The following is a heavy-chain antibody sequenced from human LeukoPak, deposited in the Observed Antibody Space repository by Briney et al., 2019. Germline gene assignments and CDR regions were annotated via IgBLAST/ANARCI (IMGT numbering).Heavy chain of an antibody. Sequence: GGSLRLHCAASGFTFSAYWMTWVRQAPGKGLEWVANIKPDVSEKYYVDSVKGRFTISRDNAKNSLYLQMNSLRAEDTAVYYCARDIAMDGDRPWAFDIWGQGTMVTVS. V-gene: IGHV3-7*01. J-gene: IGHJ3*02. D-gene: IGHD4-17*01. CDR3: ARDIAMDGDRPWAFDI. CDR2: IKPDVSEK. CDR1: GFTFSAYW.